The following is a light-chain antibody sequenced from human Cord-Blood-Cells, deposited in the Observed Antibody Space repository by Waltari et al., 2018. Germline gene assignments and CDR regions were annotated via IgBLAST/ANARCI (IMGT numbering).Light chain of an antibody. J-gene: IGLJ2*01. CDR2: GNS. Sequence: QSVLTQPPSVSGAPGQRVTISRTGSSSNIGAGSDVHRYQQLPGTAPKLLIYGNSNRPSGVPDRFSGSKSGTSASLAITGLQAEDEADYYCQSYDSSLSGYVVFGGGTKLTVL. V-gene: IGLV1-40*01. CDR1: SSNIGAGSD. CDR3: QSYDSSLSGYVV.